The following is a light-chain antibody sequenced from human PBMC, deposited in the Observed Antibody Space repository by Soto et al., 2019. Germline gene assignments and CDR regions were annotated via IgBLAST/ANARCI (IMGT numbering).Light chain of an antibody. CDR2: RNN. CDR3: AAWDDSLSAHYV. J-gene: IGLJ1*01. CDR1: STKIESNY. Sequence: SVLSQPPSAARSSGHRITYTWSRSSTKIESNYLDWYQQLPGTAPKLLIYRNNQRPSGVPDRFSGSKSGTSASLAISGLRSEDEADYYCAAWDDSLSAHYVFGTGTKVTVL. V-gene: IGLV1-47*01.